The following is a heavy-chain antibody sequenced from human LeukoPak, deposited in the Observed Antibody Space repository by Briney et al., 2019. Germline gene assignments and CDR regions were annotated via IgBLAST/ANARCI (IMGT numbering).Heavy chain of an antibody. CDR2: ISSSSSYT. Sequence: PGGSLRLSCAASGFTFSDYYMSWIRQAPGKGLEWVSYISSSSSYTNYAASVKGRFTISRDNAKNSLYLQMNSLRAEDTAVYYCARDSRAFCGGDCYSPFDYWGQGTLVTVSS. V-gene: IGHV3-11*06. CDR1: GFTFSDYY. CDR3: ARDSRAFCGGDCYSPFDY. J-gene: IGHJ4*02. D-gene: IGHD2-21*02.